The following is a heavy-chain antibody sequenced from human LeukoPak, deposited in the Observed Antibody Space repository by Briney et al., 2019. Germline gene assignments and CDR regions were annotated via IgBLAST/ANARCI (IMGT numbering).Heavy chain of an antibody. CDR2: ISSSSSTI. CDR1: GFTFSSYS. J-gene: IGHJ3*02. D-gene: IGHD3-3*01. Sequence: PGGSLRLSCAASGFTFSSYSMYWVRQAPGKGLEWVSYISSSSSTIYYADSVKGRLTISRDNAKNSLYLQMNSLRAEDTAVYYCATVYYDFWSGYPHDAFDIWGQGTMVTVSS. V-gene: IGHV3-48*01. CDR3: ATVYYDFWSGYPHDAFDI.